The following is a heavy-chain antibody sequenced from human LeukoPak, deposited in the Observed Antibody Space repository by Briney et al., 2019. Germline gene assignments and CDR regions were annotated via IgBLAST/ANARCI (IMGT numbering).Heavy chain of an antibody. CDR2: ISGRSSHI. CDR3: GRAFPPLRTSSAGDL. Sequence: PGGSLRLSCSASGFSFSDYDMNWVRQAPGKGLEWVSAISGRSSHIYYGESVKGRFTISRDNAKNSLYLQMDSLGVEDTAVYYCGRAFPPLRTSSAGDLWGQGTLDIVSS. D-gene: IGHD3-16*01. V-gene: IGHV3-21*01. J-gene: IGHJ1*01. CDR1: GFSFSDYD.